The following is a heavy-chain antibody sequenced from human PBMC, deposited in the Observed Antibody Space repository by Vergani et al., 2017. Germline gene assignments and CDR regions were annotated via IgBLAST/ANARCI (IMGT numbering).Heavy chain of an antibody. Sequence: QVRLQESGPGLVKPSETLSLTCTVSGYSISSGYYWGWIRQPPGKGLEWIGSIYHSGSTYYNPSLKSRVTISVDTSKNQFSLKLSSVTAADTAVYYCARNPYCGGDCYSDAFDIWGQGTMVTVSS. CDR1: GYSISSGYY. J-gene: IGHJ3*02. V-gene: IGHV4-38-2*02. CDR2: IYHSGST. CDR3: ARNPYCGGDCYSDAFDI. D-gene: IGHD2-21*02.